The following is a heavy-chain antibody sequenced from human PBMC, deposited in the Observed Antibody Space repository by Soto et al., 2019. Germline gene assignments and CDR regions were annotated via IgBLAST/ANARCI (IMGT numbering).Heavy chain of an antibody. V-gene: IGHV3-23*01. CDR1: GFTFSSYA. Sequence: DVQLLESGGGLVQPEGSLRLSCAASGFTFSSYAMGWVRQGPGKGLEWVAVVSIGGSTHYADSVRGRFTISRDNSKNTLSLQMPSLTAEDTAVYFCAKGRGAGGHFDYWGQGALVTVSS. D-gene: IGHD1-26*01. J-gene: IGHJ4*02. CDR3: AKGRGAGGHFDY. CDR2: VSIGGST.